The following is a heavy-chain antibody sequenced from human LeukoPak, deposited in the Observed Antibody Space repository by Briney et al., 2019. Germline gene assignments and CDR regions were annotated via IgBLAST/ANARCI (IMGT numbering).Heavy chain of an antibody. CDR1: GGSISSGSYY. D-gene: IGHD2-2*01. V-gene: IGHV4-61*02. CDR3: ASEKVVPAATPV. J-gene: IGHJ4*02. CDR2: TYTSGST. Sequence: SETLSLTCTVSGGSISSGSYYWSWIRQPAGKGLEWIGRTYTSGSTNYNPSLKSRVTISVDTSKNQFSLKLSSVTAADTAVYYCASEKVVPAATPVWGQGTLVTVSS.